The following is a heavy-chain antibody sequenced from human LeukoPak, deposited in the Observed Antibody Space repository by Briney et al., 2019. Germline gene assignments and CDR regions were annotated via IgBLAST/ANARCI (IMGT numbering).Heavy chain of an antibody. CDR2: ISAYNGNT. D-gene: IGHD2-2*02. CDR1: GHTFTSYG. Sequence: ASVKVSCKASGHTFTSYGISWVRQAPGQGLEWMGWISAYNGNTNYAQKLQGRVTMTTDTSTSTAYMELRSLRSDDTAVYYCARDVGYCSSTSCYSVHDAFDIWGQGTMVTVSS. V-gene: IGHV1-18*01. CDR3: ARDVGYCSSTSCYSVHDAFDI. J-gene: IGHJ3*02.